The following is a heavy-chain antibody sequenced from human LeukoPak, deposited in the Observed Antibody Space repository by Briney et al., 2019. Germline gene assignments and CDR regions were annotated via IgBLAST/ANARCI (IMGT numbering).Heavy chain of an antibody. CDR1: GFSVSDNY. D-gene: IGHD3-10*01. V-gene: IGHV3-53*01. Sequence: GGSLRLSCATSGFSVSDNYMTWVRPAPGKWLEWVSVIYRGGRTSYAASVKGRFTISRDNSKKLVYLQMNSRRVGGTAVYYCARGGAYGSGNHYRGGAFDIRGQGTMVTVSS. CDR2: IYRGGRT. J-gene: IGHJ3*02. CDR3: ARGGAYGSGNHYRGGAFDI.